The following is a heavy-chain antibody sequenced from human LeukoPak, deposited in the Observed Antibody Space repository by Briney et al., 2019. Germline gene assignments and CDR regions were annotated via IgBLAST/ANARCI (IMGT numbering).Heavy chain of an antibody. CDR3: ARHGVVGATTDYFDY. Sequence: PGESLKISCKGSGYSFTSYWIGWVRQMPGKGLEWMGIIYPGDSDTRYSPSFQGQVTISADKSISTAYLQWSSLKASDTAMYYCARHGVVGATTDYFDYWGQGTLVTASS. CDR1: GYSFTSYW. D-gene: IGHD1-26*01. CDR2: IYPGDSDT. J-gene: IGHJ4*02. V-gene: IGHV5-51*01.